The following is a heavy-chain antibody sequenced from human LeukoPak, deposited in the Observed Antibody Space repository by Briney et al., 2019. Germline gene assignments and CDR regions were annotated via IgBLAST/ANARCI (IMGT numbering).Heavy chain of an antibody. Sequence: SETLSLTCTVSGGSISSYYWSWIRQPPGKGLEWIGYIYYSGSTNYNPSLKSRVTISVDTSKNQFSLKLSSVTAADTAVYYCARDLLEDIVVVPAAMGDNWFDPWGQGTLVTVSS. CDR1: GGSISSYY. CDR2: IYYSGST. CDR3: ARDLLEDIVVVPAAMGDNWFDP. D-gene: IGHD2-2*01. V-gene: IGHV4-59*12. J-gene: IGHJ5*02.